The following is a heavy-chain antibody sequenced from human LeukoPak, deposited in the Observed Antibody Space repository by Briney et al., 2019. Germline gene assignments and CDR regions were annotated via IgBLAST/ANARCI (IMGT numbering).Heavy chain of an antibody. Sequence: GESLKISCKGSGYSITNYWIGWVRQMPGKGLEWMGIIYPADSDIRYSPSFQGQVTISADKSISTAYLQWSSLKASDTAMYYCARLRSSSGSPWDYWGQGTLVTVSS. CDR3: ARLRSSSGSPWDY. V-gene: IGHV5-51*01. J-gene: IGHJ4*02. D-gene: IGHD2-15*01. CDR2: IYPADSDI. CDR1: GYSITNYW.